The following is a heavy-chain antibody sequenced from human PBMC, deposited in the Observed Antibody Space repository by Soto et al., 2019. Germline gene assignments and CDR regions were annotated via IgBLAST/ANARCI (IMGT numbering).Heavy chain of an antibody. CDR2: IDPSDSYT. J-gene: IGHJ6*02. Sequence: GESLKNSCKGSGYRFSSQWISWVRQMPGKGLEWMGRIDPSDSYTSYSPSFQGHVTISTDNSISTAYLQWSSLKASDTAMYYCARHGKSSVITKSYGMDVWGQGTTVTVSS. V-gene: IGHV5-10-1*01. CDR3: ARHGKSSVITKSYGMDV. CDR1: GYRFSSQW. D-gene: IGHD1-1*01.